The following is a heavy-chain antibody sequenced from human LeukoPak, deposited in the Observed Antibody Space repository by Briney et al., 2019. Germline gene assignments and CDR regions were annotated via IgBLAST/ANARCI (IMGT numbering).Heavy chain of an antibody. D-gene: IGHD3-10*01. Sequence: SETLSLTCTVSGGSISSYYWSWVRQPPGKGLEWIGYIYYSGSTNYNPSLKSRVTISVDTSKNQFSLKLSSVTAADTAVYYCARGGLLLWFGELLSHAFDIWGQGTMVTVSS. J-gene: IGHJ3*02. CDR3: ARGGLLLWFGELLSHAFDI. CDR1: GGSISSYY. CDR2: IYYSGST. V-gene: IGHV4-59*01.